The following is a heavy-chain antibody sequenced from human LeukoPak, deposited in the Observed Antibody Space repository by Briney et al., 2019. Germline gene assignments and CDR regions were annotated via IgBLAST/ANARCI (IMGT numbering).Heavy chain of an antibody. CDR2: IKQDGSEK. D-gene: IGHD3-10*01. V-gene: IGHV3-7*01. Sequence: GGSLRLSCAGSGFTFMNYWMSWVRQAPGKGLEWVANIKQDGSEKYYVDSVRGRFTISRDNAKNSLSLQMSSLRAEDTAVYFCARHSGSGSYYTDNFGFWGQGTLVTVSS. CDR1: GFTFMNYW. J-gene: IGHJ4*02. CDR3: ARHSGSGSYYTDNFGF.